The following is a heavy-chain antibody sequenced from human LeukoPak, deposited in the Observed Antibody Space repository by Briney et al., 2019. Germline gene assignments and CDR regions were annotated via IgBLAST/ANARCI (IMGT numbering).Heavy chain of an antibody. CDR1: GFTFDDYG. Sequence: GGSLRLSCAASGFTFDDYGMSWVRQAPGKGLEWISYISSSSTYKYYADSVKGRFTISRDNAKNSLYLQMNSLRAEDTAVYYCARPTTVTTIAADAFDIWGQGTMVTVSS. CDR2: ISSSSTYK. V-gene: IGHV3-21*05. J-gene: IGHJ3*02. D-gene: IGHD4-17*01. CDR3: ARPTTVTTIAADAFDI.